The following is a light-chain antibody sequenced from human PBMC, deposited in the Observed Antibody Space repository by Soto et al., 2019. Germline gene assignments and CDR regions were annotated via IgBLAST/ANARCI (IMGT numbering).Light chain of an antibody. J-gene: IGLJ1*01. Sequence: QSALTQPRPVSGSPGQSVTISCTGTSSDVGGYNYVSWYQQHPGKVPKLMIYDVSKRPSGVPDRFSGSKSGNTASLTISGLQAEDEADYYCCSYAGSTYVFGTGTKVTVL. V-gene: IGLV2-11*01. CDR1: SSDVGGYNY. CDR2: DVS. CDR3: CSYAGSTYV.